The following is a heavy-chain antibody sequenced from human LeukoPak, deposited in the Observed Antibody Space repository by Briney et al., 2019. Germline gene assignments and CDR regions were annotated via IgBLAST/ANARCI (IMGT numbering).Heavy chain of an antibody. D-gene: IGHD6-13*01. V-gene: IGHV4-4*07. CDR2: NYSTGST. CDR1: GGSVSSYY. Sequence: SETLSLTCTVSGGSVSSYYWSWIRQPAGKGLEWIGRNYSTGSTNYNPSLESRVTMSVDTSKNQFSLRLRSVTAADTAVYYCARQIASAGTAGFDFWGQGALVTVSS. CDR3: ARQIASAGTAGFDF. J-gene: IGHJ4*02.